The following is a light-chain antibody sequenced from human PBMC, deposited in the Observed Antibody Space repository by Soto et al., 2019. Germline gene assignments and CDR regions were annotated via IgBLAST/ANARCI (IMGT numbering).Light chain of an antibody. CDR3: QKYDSVPWS. Sequence: DIQLTQSPSFLSASVGGRVTITCRASQAISSHLAWYQQKPGKAPNLLIYGASTLQSGVPSRFSGSGSGTQFTLTISSLQPEDFATYYCQKYDSVPWSFGQGTRVEI. J-gene: IGKJ1*01. V-gene: IGKV1-9*01. CDR1: QAISSH. CDR2: GAS.